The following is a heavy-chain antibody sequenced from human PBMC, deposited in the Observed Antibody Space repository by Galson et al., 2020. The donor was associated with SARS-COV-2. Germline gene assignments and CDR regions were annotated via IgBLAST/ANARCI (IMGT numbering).Heavy chain of an antibody. CDR2: ISSSGSTI. D-gene: IGHD3-10*01. CDR1: GFTFSDYY. Sequence: GESLKISCAASGFTFSDYYMSWIRQAPGKGLEWVLYISSSGSTIYYADSVKGRFTISRDNAKNSLYLQMNSLRAEDTAVYYCAREVTVTGGGFDPWGQGTLVTVSS. J-gene: IGHJ5*02. CDR3: AREVTVTGGGFDP. V-gene: IGHV3-11*01.